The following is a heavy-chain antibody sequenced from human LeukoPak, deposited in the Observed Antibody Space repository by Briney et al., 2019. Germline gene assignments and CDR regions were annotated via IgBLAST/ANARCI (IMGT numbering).Heavy chain of an antibody. D-gene: IGHD1-26*01. V-gene: IGHV3-30*02. CDR2: IRYDGSNK. Sequence: GGSLRLSCAASGFTFSTYGMHWVRQAPGKGLEWVAFIRYDGSNKYYADSVKGRFTISSDNSKNTLYLQMNSLRPEDTAVYYCAKDRSIGTYYTFDHWGQGTLVTVSS. J-gene: IGHJ4*02. CDR3: AKDRSIGTYYTFDH. CDR1: GFTFSTYG.